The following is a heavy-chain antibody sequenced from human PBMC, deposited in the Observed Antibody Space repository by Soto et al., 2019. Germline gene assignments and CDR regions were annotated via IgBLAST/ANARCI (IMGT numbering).Heavy chain of an antibody. Sequence: SETLSLTCTVSGGSISSGGYYWSWIRQHPGKGLEWIGYIYYSGSTYYNPSLKSRVTISVDTSKNQFSLKLSSVTAADTAVYYCARDSILRGYSYGPNYYYYYGMDVWGQGTTVTVSS. D-gene: IGHD5-18*01. V-gene: IGHV4-31*03. CDR1: GGSISSGGYY. CDR3: ARDSILRGYSYGPNYYYYYGMDV. CDR2: IYYSGST. J-gene: IGHJ6*02.